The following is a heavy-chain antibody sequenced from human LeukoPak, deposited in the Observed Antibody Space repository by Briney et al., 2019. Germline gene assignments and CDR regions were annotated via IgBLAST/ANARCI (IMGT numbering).Heavy chain of an antibody. V-gene: IGHV3-7*01. CDR1: GFTFSSYW. CDR3: AREGSYGDWGQGFDY. J-gene: IGHJ4*02. D-gene: IGHD4-17*01. Sequence: GGSLRLSCAASGFTFSSYWMSWVRQAPGKGLEWVANIKQDGSEKYYVDSVKGRFTISRDNAKNSLDLQMNSLRAEDTAVYYCAREGSYGDWGQGFDYWGQGTLVTVSS. CDR2: IKQDGSEK.